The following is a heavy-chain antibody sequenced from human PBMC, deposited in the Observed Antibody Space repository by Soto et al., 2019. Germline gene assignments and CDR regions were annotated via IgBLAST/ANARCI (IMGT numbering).Heavy chain of an antibody. CDR1: GFSLSTSGVG. V-gene: IGHV2-5*02. Sequence: QITLKESGPPLVKPTPTLTLTCTFSGFSLSTSGVGVGWIRQPPGKALEWLALIYWDDDKHYSPSLKSRLTITKDTSKNQVVLTMTNMDPVDTATYYCAYSRYTGSGVDYWGQGTLVTVSS. D-gene: IGHD3-10*01. CDR2: IYWDDDK. J-gene: IGHJ4*02. CDR3: AYSRYTGSGVDY.